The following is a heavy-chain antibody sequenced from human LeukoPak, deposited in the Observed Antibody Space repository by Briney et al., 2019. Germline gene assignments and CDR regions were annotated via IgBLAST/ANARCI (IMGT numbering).Heavy chain of an antibody. D-gene: IGHD6-13*01. J-gene: IGHJ4*02. CDR1: GGTFSSYA. CDR2: IIPILGIA. V-gene: IGHV1-69*04. CDR3: ARDPVGSSWYVLFDY. Sequence: ASVRLSCKASGGTFSSYAISWVRQAPGQGLEWKGRIIPILGIANYAQKFQGRVTITADKSTSTAYMELSSLRSEDTAVYYCARDPVGSSWYVLFDYWGQGTLVTVSS.